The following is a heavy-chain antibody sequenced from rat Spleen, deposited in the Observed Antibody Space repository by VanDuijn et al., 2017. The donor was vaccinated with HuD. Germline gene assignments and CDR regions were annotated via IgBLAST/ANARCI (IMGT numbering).Heavy chain of an antibody. V-gene: IGHV10-5*01. J-gene: IGHJ2*01. D-gene: IGHD1-11*01. CDR1: GFTFSKAA. CDR2: IRTTSNNYAS. CDR3: ARQGGDY. Sequence: VQLVESGGGLVQPKESLNISCAVSGFTFSKAAMFWVRQAPGKGLEWIARIRTTSNNYASYYADSVKGRFTISRDDSKGMVYLQMDNLKSEDTATYYCARQGGDYWGQGVMVTVSS.